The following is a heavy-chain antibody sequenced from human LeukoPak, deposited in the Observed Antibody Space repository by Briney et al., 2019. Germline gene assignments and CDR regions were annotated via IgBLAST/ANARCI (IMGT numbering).Heavy chain of an antibody. CDR3: ARIRDYYDSSGYSFDY. CDR1: GGSISSYY. Sequence: TLSLTCTVSGGSISSYYWSWVRQPPGKALEWLARIDWDDDKYYSTSLKTRLTISKDTSKNQVVLTMTNMDPVDTATYYCARIRDYYDSSGYSFDYWGQGTLVTVSS. D-gene: IGHD3-22*01. CDR2: IDWDDDK. J-gene: IGHJ4*02. V-gene: IGHV2-70*18.